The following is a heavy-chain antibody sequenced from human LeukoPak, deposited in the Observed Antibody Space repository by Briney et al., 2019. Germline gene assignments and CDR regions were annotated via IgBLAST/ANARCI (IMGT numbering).Heavy chain of an antibody. Sequence: GRSLRLSCAASRFTFSRYPMHWVRQAPGKGLEWVTVISSDGSNKYYADSVKGRFTISRDDSKNTLYLQMNSLRAEDTAVYYCAKEGYGGLIYFDYWGQGTLVTVSS. J-gene: IGHJ4*02. D-gene: IGHD4-23*01. CDR2: ISSDGSNK. CDR3: AKEGYGGLIYFDY. CDR1: RFTFSRYP. V-gene: IGHV3-30*04.